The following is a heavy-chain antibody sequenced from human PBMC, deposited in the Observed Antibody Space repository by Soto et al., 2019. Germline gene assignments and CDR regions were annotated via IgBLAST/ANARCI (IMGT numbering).Heavy chain of an antibody. CDR2: IVVGSGNT. D-gene: IGHD4-17*01. J-gene: IGHJ6*02. V-gene: IGHV1-58*01. Sequence: SVKVSCQASGFTFTSSALQWVRQARGQRLEWIGWIVVGSGNTNYAQKFQERVTITRDMSTSTAYMELSSLRSEDTAVYYCATIHTDYGDYVGHYYYGMDVWGQGTTVTVSS. CDR1: GFTFTSSA. CDR3: ATIHTDYGDYVGHYYYGMDV.